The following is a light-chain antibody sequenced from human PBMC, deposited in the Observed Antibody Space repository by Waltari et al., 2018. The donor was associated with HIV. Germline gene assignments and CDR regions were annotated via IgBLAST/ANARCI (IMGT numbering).Light chain of an antibody. CDR2: GTS. CDR1: QAISNY. Sequence: DLTMTHSPSPRSASVGDRVTITCRASQAISNYLAWYQQKPGKVPKVLIYGTSSLQSGVPSRFTGSGSGTEFTLTISSLQPEDVATYYCQSYKSAPFTFGGGTRVEIK. J-gene: IGKJ4*01. CDR3: QSYKSAPFT. V-gene: IGKV1-27*01.